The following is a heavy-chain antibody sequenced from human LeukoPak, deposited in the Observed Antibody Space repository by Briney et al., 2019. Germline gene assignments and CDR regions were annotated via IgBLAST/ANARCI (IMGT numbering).Heavy chain of an antibody. CDR3: ARDPGVRGGNYYYMDV. J-gene: IGHJ6*03. D-gene: IGHD3-10*01. Sequence: EASVKVSCKASGGTFSSYAISWVRQAPGQGLEWMGGIIPIFGTANYAQKFQGRVTITADESTSTAYMELSSLRSEDTAVYYCARDPGVRGGNYYYMDVWGKGTTVTISS. CDR2: IIPIFGTA. V-gene: IGHV1-69*13. CDR1: GGTFSSYA.